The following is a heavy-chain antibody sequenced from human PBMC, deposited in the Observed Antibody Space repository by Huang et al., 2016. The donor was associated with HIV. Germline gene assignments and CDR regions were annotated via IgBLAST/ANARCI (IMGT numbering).Heavy chain of an antibody. Sequence: QVQLVQSGAEVKKPGSSVKVSCKASGVTFSRYTINWVRQAPGQRLGWMGGIIPIFGTTNYAQKFQGRVPFTADDSRITAYMELRSLRSEDTAVYYCAKTNSADLGDLWGQGTMIIVSS. CDR2: IIPIFGTT. V-gene: IGHV1-69*13. CDR3: AKTNSADLGDL. J-gene: IGHJ3*01. D-gene: IGHD7-27*01. CDR1: GVTFSRYT.